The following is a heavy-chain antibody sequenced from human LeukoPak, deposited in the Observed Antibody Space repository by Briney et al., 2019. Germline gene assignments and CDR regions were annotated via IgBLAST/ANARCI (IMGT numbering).Heavy chain of an antibody. D-gene: IGHD3-9*01. CDR1: EFTFSSYG. J-gene: IGHJ4*02. V-gene: IGHV3-30*02. CDR3: AKDQPYKWRDRETLTGHYDY. Sequence: PGGSRRLSCVGSEFTFSSYGMHWVRQAPGKGLERVTFIRYDGSSKYYADSVKGRFTISRDNSKNTLFLQMDSLRVEDTAVYYCAKDQPYKWRDRETLTGHYDYWGQGTLVTVSS. CDR2: IRYDGSSK.